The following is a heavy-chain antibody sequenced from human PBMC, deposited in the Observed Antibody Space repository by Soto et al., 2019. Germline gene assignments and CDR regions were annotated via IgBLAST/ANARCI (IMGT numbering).Heavy chain of an antibody. Sequence: SVKVSCKASGYTFTSYGISWVRQAPGQGLEWMGWISAYNGNTNYAQKLQGRVTMTTDTSTSTAYMELSSLRSEDTAVYYCARREGYGVYVCYYYGMDVWGQGTTVTVPS. CDR2: ISAYNGNT. D-gene: IGHD4-17*01. CDR1: GYTFTSYG. V-gene: IGHV1-18*01. CDR3: ARREGYGVYVCYYYGMDV. J-gene: IGHJ6*02.